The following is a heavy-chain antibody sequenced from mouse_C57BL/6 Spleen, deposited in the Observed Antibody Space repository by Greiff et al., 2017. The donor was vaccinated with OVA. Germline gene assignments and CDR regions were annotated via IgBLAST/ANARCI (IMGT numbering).Heavy chain of an antibody. J-gene: IGHJ4*01. CDR1: GFSLTSYA. Sequence: VQGVESGPGLVAPSQSLSITCTVSGFSLTSYAISWVRQPPGKGLEWLGVIWTGGGTNYNSALKSRLSISKDNSKSQVFLKMNSLQTDDTARYYCARIYDGYGAYAMDYWGQGTSVTVSS. D-gene: IGHD2-3*01. CDR3: ARIYDGYGAYAMDY. V-gene: IGHV2-9-1*01. CDR2: IWTGGGT.